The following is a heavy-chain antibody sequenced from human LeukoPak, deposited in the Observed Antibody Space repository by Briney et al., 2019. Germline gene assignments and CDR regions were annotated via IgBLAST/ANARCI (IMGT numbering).Heavy chain of an antibody. CDR1: GYTLTSYY. Sequence: GASVKVSCKASGYTLTSYYLHWVRQAPGQGLEWMGIINPSGGSTSYAQKFQGRVAMTRDTSTSTVYMELSSLRSEDTAVYYCARDSGDYYYGMDVWGQGTTVTVSS. J-gene: IGHJ6*02. CDR2: INPSGGST. D-gene: IGHD3-10*01. CDR3: ARDSGDYYYGMDV. V-gene: IGHV1-46*01.